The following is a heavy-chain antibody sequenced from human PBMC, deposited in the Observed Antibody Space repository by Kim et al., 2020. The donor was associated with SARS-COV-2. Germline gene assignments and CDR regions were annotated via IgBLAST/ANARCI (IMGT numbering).Heavy chain of an antibody. CDR1: GGSFSGYY. Sequence: SETLSLTCAVYGGSFSGYYWSWIRQPPGKGLEWIGEINHSGSTNYNPSLKSRVTISVDTSKNQFSLKLSSVTAADTAVYYCARGKGTTVTTLWFDPWGQG. CDR3: ARGKGTTVTTLWFDP. J-gene: IGHJ5*02. CDR2: INHSGST. D-gene: IGHD4-17*01. V-gene: IGHV4-34*01.